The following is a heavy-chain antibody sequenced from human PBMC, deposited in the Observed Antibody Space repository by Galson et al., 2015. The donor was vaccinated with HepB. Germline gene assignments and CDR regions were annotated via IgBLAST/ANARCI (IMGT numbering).Heavy chain of an antibody. Sequence: SLRLSCAASGFTFSSYWMSWVRQAPGKGLEWVANIKQDGSEKYYVDSVKGRFTISRDNAKNSLYLQMNSLRAEDTAVYYCARDGGSGRYYYYYGMDVWGRGTTVTVSS. J-gene: IGHJ6*02. CDR2: IKQDGSEK. CDR1: GFTFSSYW. CDR3: ARDGGSGRYYYYYGMDV. D-gene: IGHD6-19*01. V-gene: IGHV3-7*03.